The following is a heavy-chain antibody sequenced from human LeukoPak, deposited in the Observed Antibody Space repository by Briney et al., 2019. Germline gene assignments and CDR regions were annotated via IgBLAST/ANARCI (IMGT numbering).Heavy chain of an antibody. D-gene: IGHD6-19*01. V-gene: IGHV1-2*02. J-gene: IGHJ4*02. CDR3: ARDLGYSSGWYRY. Sequence: ASVKVSCKASGYTFTSYDINWVRQATGQGLEWMGWMNPNSGGTNYAQKFQGRVTMTRDTSISTAYMELSRLRSDDTAVYYCARDLGYSSGWYRYWGQGTLVTVSS. CDR1: GYTFTSYD. CDR2: MNPNSGGT.